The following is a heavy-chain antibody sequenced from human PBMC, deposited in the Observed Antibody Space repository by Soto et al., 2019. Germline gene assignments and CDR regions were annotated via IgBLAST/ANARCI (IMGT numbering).Heavy chain of an antibody. CDR3: AREIAAAGPFDY. D-gene: IGHD6-13*01. V-gene: IGHV3-33*01. Sequence: GGSLRLSCAASGFTFSSYGMHWVRQAPGKGLEWVAVIWYDGSNKYYADSVKGRFTISRDNSKNTLYLQMNSLRAEDTAVYYCAREIAAAGPFDYWGQGTLVTVSS. CDR2: IWYDGSNK. CDR1: GFTFSSYG. J-gene: IGHJ4*02.